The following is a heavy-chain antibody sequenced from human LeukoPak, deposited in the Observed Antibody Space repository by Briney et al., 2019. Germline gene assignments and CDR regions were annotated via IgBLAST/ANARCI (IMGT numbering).Heavy chain of an antibody. CDR2: IWYDGSNK. CDR3: AREAPSLYDSSGCDAFDI. Sequence: AGGSLRLSCAASGFTFSSYGMHWVRQAPGKGLEWVAVIWYDGSNKYYADSVKGRFTISRDNSKNTLYLQMNSLRAEDTAVYYCAREAPSLYDSSGCDAFDIWGQGTMVTVPS. D-gene: IGHD3-22*01. CDR1: GFTFSSYG. J-gene: IGHJ3*02. V-gene: IGHV3-33*01.